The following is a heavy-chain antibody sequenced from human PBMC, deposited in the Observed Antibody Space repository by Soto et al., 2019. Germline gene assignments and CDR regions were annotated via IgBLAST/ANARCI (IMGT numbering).Heavy chain of an antibody. CDR1: GFTFSSYA. Sequence: EVQLLESGGGLAQPGGSLRLSCAASGFTFSSYAMSWVRQAPGKGLEWVSAISGSGGSTYYADSVKGRFTISRDNSKNTLYLQMNSLRAEDTAVYYCAKPPNYYDSSGYYPSDAFDIWGQGTMVTVSS. J-gene: IGHJ3*02. CDR3: AKPPNYYDSSGYYPSDAFDI. CDR2: ISGSGGST. V-gene: IGHV3-23*01. D-gene: IGHD3-22*01.